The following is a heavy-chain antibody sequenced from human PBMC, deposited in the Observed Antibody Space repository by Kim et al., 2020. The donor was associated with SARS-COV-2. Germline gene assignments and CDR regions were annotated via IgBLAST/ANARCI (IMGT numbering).Heavy chain of an antibody. Sequence: SETLSLTCTVSGGSISSYYWSWIRQPPGKGLEWIGYIYYSGSTNYNPSLKSRVTISVDTSKNQFSLKLSSVTAADTAVYYCARDQRLRYAFDIWGQGTMVTVSS. V-gene: IGHV4-59*01. CDR3: ARDQRLRYAFDI. CDR2: IYYSGST. CDR1: GGSISSYY. D-gene: IGHD6-25*01. J-gene: IGHJ3*02.